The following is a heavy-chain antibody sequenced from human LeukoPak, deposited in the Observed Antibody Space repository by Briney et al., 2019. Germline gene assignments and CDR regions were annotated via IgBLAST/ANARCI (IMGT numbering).Heavy chain of an antibody. CDR2: IYYSGST. D-gene: IGHD6-6*01. Sequence: SETLSLTCTLSGGSISSGGYYWSWIRQHPGKGLEWIGYIYYSGSTYYNPSLKSRVTISVDTSKNQFSLKLSSVTAADTPVYYCARGRVRYSSSSKYYFDYWGQGTLVTVSS. CDR3: ARGRVRYSSSSKYYFDY. V-gene: IGHV4-31*03. J-gene: IGHJ4*02. CDR1: GGSISSGGYY.